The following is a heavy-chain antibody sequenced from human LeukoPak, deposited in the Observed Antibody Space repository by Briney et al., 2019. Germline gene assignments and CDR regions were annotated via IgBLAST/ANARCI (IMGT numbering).Heavy chain of an antibody. CDR3: ARDGYYDSSGYGWFDP. CDR2: IIPIFGTA. Sequence: ASVKVSCKASGGTFSSYAISWVRQAPGQGLEWMGGIIPIFGTANYAQKFQGRVTITTDESTSTAYMELSSLRSEDTAVYYCARDGYYDSSGYGWFDPWGQGTLVTVSS. J-gene: IGHJ5*02. V-gene: IGHV1-69*05. CDR1: GGTFSSYA. D-gene: IGHD3-22*01.